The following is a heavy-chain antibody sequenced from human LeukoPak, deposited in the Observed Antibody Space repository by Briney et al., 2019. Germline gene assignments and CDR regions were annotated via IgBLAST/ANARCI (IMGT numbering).Heavy chain of an antibody. Sequence: GGSLRLSCAASGFTFSSYAMSWVRQASGKGLEWVGRIRSKANNYATAYAASVKGRFTISRDDSKNTAYLQMNSLQTEDTAVYFCTSIYDFWGGYQRGQGTLVTVSS. V-gene: IGHV3-73*01. CDR3: TSIYDFWGGYQ. CDR2: IRSKANNYAT. J-gene: IGHJ4*02. CDR1: GFTFSSYA. D-gene: IGHD3-3*01.